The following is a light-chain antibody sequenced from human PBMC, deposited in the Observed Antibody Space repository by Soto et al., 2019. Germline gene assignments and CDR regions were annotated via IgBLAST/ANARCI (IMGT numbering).Light chain of an antibody. CDR1: QNIGSN. Sequence: EIVMTQSPLTLSVSPGESATLSCRASQNIGSNLAGYQQKPGQAPRLLIYRASTRATGIPATFSGSGSGTAFTLTISRLQSEDFAVYHCEQYHSWPLTFGGGTKVEI. CDR3: EQYHSWPLT. V-gene: IGKV3-15*01. CDR2: RAS. J-gene: IGKJ4*01.